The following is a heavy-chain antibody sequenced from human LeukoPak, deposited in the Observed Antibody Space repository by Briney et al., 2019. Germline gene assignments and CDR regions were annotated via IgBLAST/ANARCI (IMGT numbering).Heavy chain of an antibody. J-gene: IGHJ4*02. CDR1: GDSISSYY. Sequence: SETLSLTCTVSGDSISSYYRSWTRQPPGKGLEWIGYIYTSGGTNYIPSLKGRVTISIDTSKNQFSLKLSSVTAADSAVYYCARLTRLSTSPDRYYLDYWGQGTLVTVSS. CDR3: ARLTRLSTSPDRYYLDY. V-gene: IGHV4-4*09. D-gene: IGHD6-6*01. CDR2: IYTSGGT.